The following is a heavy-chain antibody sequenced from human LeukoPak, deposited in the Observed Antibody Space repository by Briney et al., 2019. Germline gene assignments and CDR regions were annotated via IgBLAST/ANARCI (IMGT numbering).Heavy chain of an antibody. CDR1: GGSFSGYY. CDR2: INHSGST. Sequence: SETLSLTCAVYGGSFSGYYWSWIRQPPGKGLEWIGEINHSGSTNYNPSLKSRVTISVDTSKNQFSLKLSSVTAADTAVYYGARVATQVDYWGQGTLVTVSS. V-gene: IGHV4-34*01. J-gene: IGHJ4*02. CDR3: ARVATQVDY. D-gene: IGHD5-12*01.